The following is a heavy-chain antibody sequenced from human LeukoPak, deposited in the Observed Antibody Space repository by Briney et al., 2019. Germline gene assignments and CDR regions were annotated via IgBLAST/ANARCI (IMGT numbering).Heavy chain of an antibody. Sequence: GGSLRLSCAASGFSFTSYGMHWVRQAPGKGLEWVAVIWYDGTNKYYADSVKGRFTISRDTPNNMLYLQMNSLRAVDTAVYYCARVSESGNSDYWGQGTLVTVSS. J-gene: IGHJ4*02. CDR2: IWYDGTNK. D-gene: IGHD4-23*01. V-gene: IGHV3-33*01. CDR3: ARVSESGNSDY. CDR1: GFSFTSYG.